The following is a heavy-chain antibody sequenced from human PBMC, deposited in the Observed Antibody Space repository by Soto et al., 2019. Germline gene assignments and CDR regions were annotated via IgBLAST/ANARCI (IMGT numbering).Heavy chain of an antibody. J-gene: IGHJ4*02. CDR3: ARDSCSSTSCYAFFDY. V-gene: IGHV3-7*01. CDR1: GFTFSSYW. CDR2: IKQDGSEK. D-gene: IGHD2-2*01. Sequence: ESGGGLVQPGGSLRLSCAASGFTFSSYWMSWVRQAPGKGLEWVANIKQDGSEKYYVDSVKGRFTISRDNAKNSLYLQMNSLRAEDTAVYYCARDSCSSTSCYAFFDYWGQGTLVTVSS.